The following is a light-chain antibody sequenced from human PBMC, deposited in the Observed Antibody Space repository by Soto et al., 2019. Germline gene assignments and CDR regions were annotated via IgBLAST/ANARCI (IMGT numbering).Light chain of an antibody. J-gene: IGKJ3*01. Sequence: DIQMTQSPSSLSASVGDRVTITCRASQSISSDLNWYQQKPGKAPKLLIYAASSLQSGVTSRFSGSGSGTDFTLTISSLQPEDFATYYCQQSYSTPLFTFGPGTKVDIK. CDR2: AAS. V-gene: IGKV1-39*01. CDR3: QQSYSTPLFT. CDR1: QSISSD.